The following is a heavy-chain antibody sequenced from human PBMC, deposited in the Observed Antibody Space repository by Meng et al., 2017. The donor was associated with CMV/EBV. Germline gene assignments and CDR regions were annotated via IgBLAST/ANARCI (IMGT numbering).Heavy chain of an antibody. D-gene: IGHD3-3*01. CDR3: ARIKTIFGVVITENYYYYGMDV. J-gene: IGHJ6*02. V-gene: IGHV2-26*01. Sequence: SGPTLVKPTETLTLTCTVSGFSLSNARMGVSWIRQPPGKALEWLAHIFSNDEKSYSTSLKSRLTISKDTSKSQVVLTMTNMDPVYTATYYCARIKTIFGVVITENYYYYGMDVWGQGTTVTVSS. CDR1: GFSLSNARMG. CDR2: IFSNDEK.